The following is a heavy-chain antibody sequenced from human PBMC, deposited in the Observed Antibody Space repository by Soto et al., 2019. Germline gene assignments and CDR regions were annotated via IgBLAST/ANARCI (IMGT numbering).Heavy chain of an antibody. CDR2: ISFDGSNK. V-gene: IGHV3-30*04. CDR1: KFTFRTYV. Sequence: QVQLVESGGGVVQPERSQRLSCAASKFTFRTYVMHWVRHAPGKGLEWVALISFDGSNKYYADSVKGRFTISRDNSKNTMYLQMNSLRPEDTAVYYCAREMIPMIMGGMSAMDVWGQGTTVTVSS. CDR3: AREMIPMIMGGMSAMDV. D-gene: IGHD3-22*01. J-gene: IGHJ6*02.